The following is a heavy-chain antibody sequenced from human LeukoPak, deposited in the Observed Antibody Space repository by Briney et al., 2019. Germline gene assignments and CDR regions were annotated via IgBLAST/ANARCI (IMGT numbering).Heavy chain of an antibody. V-gene: IGHV6-1*01. CDR2: TYYRSKWYN. CDR3: ARLKGYSSGWYPSYYFDY. Sequence: SQTLSLTCAISGDSVSSNSAAWNWIRQSPSRGLEWLGRTYYRSKWYNDYAVSVKSRITINPDTSKNQSSLKLSSVTAADTAVYYCARLKGYSSGWYPSYYFDYWGQGTLVTVSS. D-gene: IGHD6-19*01. J-gene: IGHJ4*02. CDR1: GDSVSSNSAA.